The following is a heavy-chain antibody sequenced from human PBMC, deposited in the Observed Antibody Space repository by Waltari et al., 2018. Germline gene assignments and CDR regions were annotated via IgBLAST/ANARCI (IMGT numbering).Heavy chain of an antibody. CDR2: SSFDGNNI. V-gene: IGHV3-30*01. Sequence: QVHLVEAGGGVVQPGKSLTLSCEDSAISVRTYAMHWVRQAPGKGLEWVAVSSFDGNNIYFADSVKGRFTITRDNSKNTLYLQMNSLTPEDTGIYYCARDGHSYFYGSWSDYWGQGTLVTVSS. D-gene: IGHD3-10*01. CDR3: ARDGHSYFYGSWSDY. J-gene: IGHJ4*02. CDR1: AISVRTYA.